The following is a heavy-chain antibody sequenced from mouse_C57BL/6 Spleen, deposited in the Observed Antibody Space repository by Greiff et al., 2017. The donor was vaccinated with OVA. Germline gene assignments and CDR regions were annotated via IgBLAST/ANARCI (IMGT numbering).Heavy chain of an antibody. CDR3: ARTRLTTVVEGYFDY. CDR1: GYSFTGYY. J-gene: IGHJ2*01. CDR2: INPSTGGT. V-gene: IGHV1-42*01. Sequence: EVQLQESGPELVKPGASVKISCKASGYSFTGYYMNWVKQSPEKSLEWIGEINPSTGGTTYNQKFKAKATLTVDKSSSTAYMQLKSLTSEDSAVYYCARTRLTTVVEGYFDYWGQGTTLTVSS. D-gene: IGHD1-1*01.